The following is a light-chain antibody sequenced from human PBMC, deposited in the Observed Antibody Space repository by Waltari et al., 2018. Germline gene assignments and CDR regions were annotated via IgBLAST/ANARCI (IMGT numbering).Light chain of an antibody. CDR2: GAS. V-gene: IGKV3-20*01. J-gene: IGKJ2*01. CDR3: QQYGFSPEYT. CDR1: QSVSSNY. Sequence: EIVLTQSPGTLSLSPGERATLSCRASQSVSSNYLAWYQQKPGQAPRLLISGASSRATGVPDRFYGSGSGTDFTLTISRLEPEDFAMYYCQQYGFSPEYTFGQGTKLEIK.